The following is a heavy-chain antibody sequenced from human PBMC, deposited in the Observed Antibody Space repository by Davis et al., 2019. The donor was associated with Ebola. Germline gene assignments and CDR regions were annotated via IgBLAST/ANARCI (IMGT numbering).Heavy chain of an antibody. J-gene: IGHJ4*02. Sequence: PGGSLRLSCAASGFTFSDYYMSWIRQAPGKGLEWVSYISSNGNMIYYADSVKGRFTISRDNAKNSLYLQMNSLRAEDTAVYYCASQHWSTVLPLDYWGQGTLVTVSS. CDR1: GFTFSDYY. V-gene: IGHV3-11*01. D-gene: IGHD3-3*01. CDR3: ASQHWSTVLPLDY. CDR2: ISSNGNMI.